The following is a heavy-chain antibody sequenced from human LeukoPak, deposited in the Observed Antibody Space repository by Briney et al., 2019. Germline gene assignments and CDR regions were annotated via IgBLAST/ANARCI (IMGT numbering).Heavy chain of an antibody. D-gene: IGHD6-19*01. CDR3: ARDQAGTLDY. Sequence: LTGGSLRLSCAASGFTFSSYAMHWVRQAPGKGLEWVAVISYDGSNKYYADSVKGRFTISRDNSKNTLYLQMNSLRAEDTAVYYCARDQAGTLDYWGQGTLVTVSS. V-gene: IGHV3-30-3*01. CDR1: GFTFSSYA. CDR2: ISYDGSNK. J-gene: IGHJ4*02.